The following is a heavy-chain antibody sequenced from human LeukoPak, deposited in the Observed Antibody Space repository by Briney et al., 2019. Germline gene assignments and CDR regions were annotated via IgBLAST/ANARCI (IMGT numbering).Heavy chain of an antibody. V-gene: IGHV1-46*01. CDR2: INPSGGST. CDR3: ARDLGTYYYDSSGYSTGDYYYYCYMDV. D-gene: IGHD3-22*01. Sequence: ASVKVSCKASGYTFTSYYMHWVRQAPGQGLEWMGIINPSGGSTSYAQKFQGRVTMTRDMSTSTVYMELSSLRSEDTAVYYRARDLGTYYYDSSGYSTGDYYYYCYMDVWGKGTTVTVSS. CDR1: GYTFTSYY. J-gene: IGHJ6*03.